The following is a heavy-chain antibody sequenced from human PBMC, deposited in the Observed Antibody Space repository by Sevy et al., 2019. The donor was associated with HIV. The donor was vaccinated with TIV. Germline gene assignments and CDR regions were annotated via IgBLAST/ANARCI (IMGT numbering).Heavy chain of an antibody. Sequence: GGSLRLSCAASGFTFSSYGMHWVRQAPGKGLEWVAVISYVGSNTEYAVSVQGRFTISRDNSKNTLYLQMNSLRAEDTAVYYCAKGVGRCTNGVCLVHYWGQGTLVTVSS. CDR1: GFTFSSYG. CDR3: AKGVGRCTNGVCLVHY. J-gene: IGHJ4*02. V-gene: IGHV3-30*18. CDR2: ISYVGSNT. D-gene: IGHD2-8*01.